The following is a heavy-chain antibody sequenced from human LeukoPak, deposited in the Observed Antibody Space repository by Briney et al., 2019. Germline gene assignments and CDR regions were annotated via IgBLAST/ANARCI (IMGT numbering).Heavy chain of an antibody. CDR1: GGTFSSYA. CDR3: ARGAVAGTPPDLDY. J-gene: IGHJ4*02. D-gene: IGHD6-19*01. Sequence: SVKVSCKASGGTFSSYAINWVRQAPGQGLEWMGGIIPIFGAADSAQKFQGRVTITADKSTSTAYMELSSLRSEDTALYYCARGAVAGTPPDLDYWGQGTLVTVSS. V-gene: IGHV1-69*06. CDR2: IIPIFGAA.